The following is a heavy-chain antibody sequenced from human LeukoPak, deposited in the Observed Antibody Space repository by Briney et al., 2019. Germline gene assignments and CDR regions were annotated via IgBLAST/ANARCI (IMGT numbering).Heavy chain of an antibody. J-gene: IGHJ6*02. CDR2: ISYDGSNK. D-gene: IGHD3-3*01. Sequence: GGSLRLSCAASGFTFSSYGMHWVRQAPGKGLEWVAVISYDGSNKYYADSVKGRFTISRDNSKNTLYLQMNSLRAEDTAVYYCAREGLNDFWSGYYIRSDAYGMDVWGQGTTVTVSS. V-gene: IGHV3-30*03. CDR3: AREGLNDFWSGYYIRSDAYGMDV. CDR1: GFTFSSYG.